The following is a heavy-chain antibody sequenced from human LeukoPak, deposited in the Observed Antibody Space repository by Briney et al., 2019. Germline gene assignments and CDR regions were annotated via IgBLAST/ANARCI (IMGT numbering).Heavy chain of an antibody. V-gene: IGHV3-30*02. J-gene: IGHJ4*02. CDR1: GFTFSNYG. D-gene: IGHD4-23*01. CDR2: IWYDGSNK. Sequence: GGSLRLSCAASGFTFSNYGMHWVRQAPGKGLERVAFIWYDGSNKYYADSVKGRFTISRDNSKITVHLQMNSLRAEDTAVYYCAKVLAVTSYGAKSVFDHWGQGTLVTVSS. CDR3: AKVLAVTSYGAKSVFDH.